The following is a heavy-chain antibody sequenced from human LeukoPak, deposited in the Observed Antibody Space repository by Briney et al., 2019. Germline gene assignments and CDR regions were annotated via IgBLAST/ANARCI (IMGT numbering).Heavy chain of an antibody. J-gene: IGHJ4*02. Sequence: GGSLGLSCAASGFTFRNYVIHWVRQAPGKGLEWVAVIWYDGSNKYYADSVKGRFTISRDNSKNTLYLQMNSLRAEDTAVYYCTTEGWDILTGYNGDYWGQGTLVTVSS. V-gene: IGHV3-33*08. D-gene: IGHD3-9*01. CDR2: IWYDGSNK. CDR1: GFTFRNYV. CDR3: TTEGWDILTGYNGDY.